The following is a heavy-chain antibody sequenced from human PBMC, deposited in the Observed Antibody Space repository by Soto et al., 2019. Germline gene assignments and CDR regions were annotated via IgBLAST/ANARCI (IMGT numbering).Heavy chain of an antibody. CDR2: ISYDGSNK. CDR1: GFSYG. Sequence: QVQLVESGGGVVQPGRYLRLSCAASGFSYGMHWVRQAPGKGLEWVAVISYDGSNKYYSDSVKGRFTISRDISKNTLYLQMNSLRPEDTDVYYCAKQRGMSSSSPFDYWGQGTLVTVSS. J-gene: IGHJ4*02. D-gene: IGHD6-6*01. CDR3: AKQRGMSSSSPFDY. V-gene: IGHV3-30*18.